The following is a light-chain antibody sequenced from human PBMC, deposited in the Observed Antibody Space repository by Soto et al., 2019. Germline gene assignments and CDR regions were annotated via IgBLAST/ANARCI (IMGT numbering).Light chain of an antibody. CDR1: QGISSY. V-gene: IGKV1-9*01. Sequence: DIQLTQSPPFLSASVGDRVTITCRASQGISSYLAWYQQKPGKAPKLLIYAASTLQSGVASRFSGSGSGTEFTLTISSLQPEDFATYYCQQLNSYPLQWTFGQGTKVDIK. J-gene: IGKJ1*01. CDR3: QQLNSYPLQWT. CDR2: AAS.